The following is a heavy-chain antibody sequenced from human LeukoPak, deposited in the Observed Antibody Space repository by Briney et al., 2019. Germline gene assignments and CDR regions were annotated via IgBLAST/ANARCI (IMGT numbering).Heavy chain of an antibody. V-gene: IGHV1-69*05. Sequence: GSSVKVSCTASGGTFSSYAISWVRQAPGQGLEWMGGIIPIFGTANYAQKFQGRVTITTDESTSTAYMELSSLRSEDTAVYYCAREIVGATLGRYFDYWGQGTLVTVSS. CDR1: GGTFSSYA. J-gene: IGHJ4*02. D-gene: IGHD1-26*01. CDR2: IIPIFGTA. CDR3: AREIVGATLGRYFDY.